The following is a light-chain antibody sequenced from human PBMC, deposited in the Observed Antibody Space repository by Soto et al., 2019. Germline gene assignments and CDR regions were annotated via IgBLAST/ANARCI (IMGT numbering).Light chain of an antibody. CDR3: QQYKNWPLT. CDR2: AAS. V-gene: IGKV3-15*01. CDR1: QSLSGN. Sequence: EIVMTQSPATLAVSPGERATLFCRASQSLSGNLAWYQQKPGQAPRLLIYAASTRATGFPARFSGSGSGTEFTLTISRLQSEDFAVYYCQQYKNWPLTFGGGTKVEIK. J-gene: IGKJ4*01.